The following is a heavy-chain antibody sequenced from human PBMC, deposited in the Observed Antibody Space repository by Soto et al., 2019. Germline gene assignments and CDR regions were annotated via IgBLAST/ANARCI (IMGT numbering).Heavy chain of an antibody. Sequence: ASVKVSCKASGYTFTSYYMHWVRQAPGQGLEWMGIINPSGGSTSYAQKFQGRVTMTRDTSTSTVYMELSSLRSEDTAVYYCARDSRHDSSGYYYVLFDYWGQGTLVTVSS. J-gene: IGHJ4*02. CDR2: INPSGGST. CDR1: GYTFTSYY. CDR3: ARDSRHDSSGYYYVLFDY. V-gene: IGHV1-46*01. D-gene: IGHD3-22*01.